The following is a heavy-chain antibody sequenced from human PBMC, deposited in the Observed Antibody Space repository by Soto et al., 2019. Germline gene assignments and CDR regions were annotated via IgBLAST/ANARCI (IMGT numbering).Heavy chain of an antibody. V-gene: IGHV4-61*01. CDR2: VFYNGTT. J-gene: IGHJ4*02. Sequence: PSETLSLTCPFSGVSVSSGSYYWSWIRQPPGKGLEHIGYVFYNGTTNYNPSLKSRVTMSVDTSRDQFSLRLSSVTAPDTAFYYCARGVTMITGFDYWGQGSLVTVSS. CDR1: GVSVSSGSYY. CDR3: ARGVTMITGFDY. D-gene: IGHD3-22*01.